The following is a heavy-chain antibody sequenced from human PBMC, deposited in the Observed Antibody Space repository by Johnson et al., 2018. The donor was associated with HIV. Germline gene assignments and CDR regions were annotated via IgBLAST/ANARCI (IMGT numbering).Heavy chain of an antibody. CDR1: GFTVSSNY. V-gene: IGHV3-30*18. CDR2: ISHHGSNQ. D-gene: IGHD3-22*01. CDR3: AKRSQQYYDSGGYRDAYDI. Sequence: VQLVESGGGLVQPGGSLRLSCAASGFTVSSNYMSWVRKAPGKGLEWVALISHHGSNQFYGDSVKGRFTISRDNSKNTLYLQMNSLRVEDTAVYYCAKRSQQYYDSGGYRDAYDIWGQGTMVTVSS. J-gene: IGHJ3*02.